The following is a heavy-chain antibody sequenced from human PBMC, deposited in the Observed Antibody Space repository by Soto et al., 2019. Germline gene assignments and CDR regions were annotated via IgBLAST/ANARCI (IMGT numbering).Heavy chain of an antibody. J-gene: IGHJ3*02. V-gene: IGHV3-33*01. CDR1: GFTFSSYG. CDR2: IWYDGSNK. CDR3: ARAIFGRTTGTVDAFDI. D-gene: IGHD1-1*01. Sequence: HPGGSLRLSCAASGFTFSSYGMHWVRQAPGKGLEWVAVIWYDGSNKYYADSVKGRFTISRDNSKNTLYLQMNSLRAEDTAVYYCARAIFGRTTGTVDAFDIWGQGTMVTVSS.